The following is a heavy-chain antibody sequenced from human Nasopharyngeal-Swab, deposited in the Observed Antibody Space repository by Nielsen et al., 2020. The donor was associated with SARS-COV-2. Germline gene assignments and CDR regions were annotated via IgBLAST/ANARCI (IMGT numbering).Heavy chain of an antibody. CDR2: ISSSSSYI. V-gene: IGHV3-21*01. D-gene: IGHD3-10*01. CDR1: GFTFSSYS. J-gene: IGHJ4*02. CDR3: ARARTVMVRAPFDY. Sequence: GESLKISCAASGFTFSSYSMNWVRQAPGKGLEWVSSISSSSSYIYYADSVKGRFTISRDNAKNSLYLQMNSLRAEDTAVYYCARARTVMVRAPFDYWGQGTLVTVSS.